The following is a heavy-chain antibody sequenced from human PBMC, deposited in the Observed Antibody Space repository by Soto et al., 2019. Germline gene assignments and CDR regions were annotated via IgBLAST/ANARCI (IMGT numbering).Heavy chain of an antibody. CDR2: IYYTGST. D-gene: IGHD3-10*01. CDR3: ARAVLDYYGSGSLYYYSGMDV. CDR1: GGSISSGGYF. V-gene: IGHV4-31*03. J-gene: IGHJ6*02. Sequence: QVQLQESGPGLVKPLQTLSLSCTVSGGSISSGGYFWSWIRQHPGKGLEWIGYIYYTGSTYYNPSLKSRVTMSVDTSKNQFSLKLSSVTAADTAVYYCARAVLDYYGSGSLYYYSGMDVWGQGTTVTVSS.